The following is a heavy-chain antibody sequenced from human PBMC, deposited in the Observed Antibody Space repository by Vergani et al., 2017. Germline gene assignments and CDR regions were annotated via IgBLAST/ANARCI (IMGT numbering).Heavy chain of an antibody. D-gene: IGHD3-22*01. CDR3: ARDSQPYYYDSSGYYF. Sequence: QVQLVQSGAEVKKPGASVKVSCKASGYTFTSYGISWVRQAPGKGLEWMGWNSAYNGNTNYAQKPQGRVTMTTDTSTSTAYMELRSLRSDDTAVYYCARDSQPYYYDSSGYYFGGQGTLVTVSS. CDR1: GYTFTSYG. V-gene: IGHV1-18*04. J-gene: IGHJ4*02. CDR2: NSAYNGNT.